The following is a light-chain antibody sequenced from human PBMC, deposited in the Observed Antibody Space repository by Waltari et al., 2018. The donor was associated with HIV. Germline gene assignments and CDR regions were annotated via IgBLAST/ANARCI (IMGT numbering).Light chain of an antibody. CDR1: SRDAGGYNY. J-gene: IGLJ3*02. CDR2: EVS. Sequence: QSALTQPPSASGSPGPPVPLSRTRSSRDAGGYNYVSWYQQHPGKAPKLMLYEVSKRPSGVPDRFAGSKSGNTASLTVSGLQAEDEADYYCSSSRVFGGGTKLTVL. CDR3: SSSRV. V-gene: IGLV2-8*01.